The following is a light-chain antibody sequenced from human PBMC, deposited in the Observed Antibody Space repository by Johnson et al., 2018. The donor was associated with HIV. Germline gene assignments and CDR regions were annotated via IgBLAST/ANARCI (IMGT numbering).Light chain of an antibody. CDR3: GTWDSSLSYV. CDR1: SPNIGNNY. CDR2: DNN. Sequence: SVLTQPPSVSAAPGQKVTISCSGSSPNIGNNYVSWYQQLPGTAPKLLIYDNNKRPPGIPDRFSGSKSGTSATLGITGLQTGDEADYYCGTWDSSLSYVFGTGTKVTVL. J-gene: IGLJ1*01. V-gene: IGLV1-51*01.